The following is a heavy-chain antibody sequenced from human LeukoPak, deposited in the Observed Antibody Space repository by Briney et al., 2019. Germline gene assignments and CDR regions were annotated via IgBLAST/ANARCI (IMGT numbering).Heavy chain of an antibody. J-gene: IGHJ6*03. CDR3: ARAIVVVTAIGYYYYMDV. CDR2: IYYSGST. V-gene: IGHV4-59*08. CDR1: GGSISSYY. Sequence: IPSETLSLTCTVSGGSISSYYWSWIRQPPGKGLEWIGYIYYSGSTNYNPSLKSRVTISVDTSKNQFSLKLSSVTAADTAVYYYARAIVVVTAIGYYYYMDVWGKGTTVTVSS. D-gene: IGHD2-21*02.